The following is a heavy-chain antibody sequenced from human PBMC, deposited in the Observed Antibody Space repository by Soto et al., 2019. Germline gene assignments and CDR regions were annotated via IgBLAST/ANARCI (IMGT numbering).Heavy chain of an antibody. CDR2: IYTSGST. V-gene: IGHV4-4*07. CDR1: GGSISSHY. D-gene: IGHD2-15*01. Sequence: QVQLQESGPGLVKPSETLSLTCTVSGGSISSHYWSWIRQPAGKGLEWIGRIYTSGSTNYNPSLKSRVTMAVDTFKHQVSLKISSVTAADTAVYYCAIEWYCSGGSCYSPCDFYYGMDVWGQGTTVTVSS. J-gene: IGHJ6*02. CDR3: AIEWYCSGGSCYSPCDFYYGMDV.